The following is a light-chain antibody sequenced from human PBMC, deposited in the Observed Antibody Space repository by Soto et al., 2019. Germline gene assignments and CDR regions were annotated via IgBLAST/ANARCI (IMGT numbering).Light chain of an antibody. V-gene: IGKV3D-15*01. Sequence: EVVMTQSPATLSVSPGEGATLSCRASQSVTSNYLAWYQQKPGKAPRLLIHGISNRATGVPDRFSGSGSGTEFTLTISSLQPDDSATYYCQQYNSLYTFGQGTKVDIK. CDR3: QQYNSLYT. J-gene: IGKJ2*01. CDR2: GIS. CDR1: QSVTSN.